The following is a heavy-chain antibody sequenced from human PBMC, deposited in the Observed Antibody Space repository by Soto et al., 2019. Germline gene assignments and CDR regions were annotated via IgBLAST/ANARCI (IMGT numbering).Heavy chain of an antibody. J-gene: IGHJ4*02. D-gene: IGHD3-3*01. V-gene: IGHV3-23*01. CDR1: GFTFGSHA. CDR3: AKEPYSDFWSAYYYFDY. Sequence: EVQLLESGGGLVHPGGSLGLSCAASGFTFGSHAMSWVRLAPGEGLEWVSAISGSGGSASSADSGKGRFTISRDNAINTLYLQMNSLTAEDTALYYCAKEPYSDFWSAYYYFDYWGQGTLVTVSS. CDR2: ISGSGGSA.